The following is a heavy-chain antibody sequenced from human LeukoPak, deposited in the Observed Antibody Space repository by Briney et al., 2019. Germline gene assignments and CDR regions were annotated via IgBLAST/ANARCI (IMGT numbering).Heavy chain of an antibody. D-gene: IGHD2-2*01. J-gene: IGHJ5*02. V-gene: IGHV3-30-3*01. CDR1: GFTFSSYA. CDR2: ISYDGSNK. CDR3: ARETVLGYCSSTSCLRRGFDP. Sequence: PGRSLRLSCAASGFTFSSYAMHWVRQAPGKGLEWVAVISYDGSNKYYADSVKGRFTISRDNSKNTLYMQMNSLRVEDTAVYYCARETVLGYCSSTSCLRRGFDPWGQGTLVTVSS.